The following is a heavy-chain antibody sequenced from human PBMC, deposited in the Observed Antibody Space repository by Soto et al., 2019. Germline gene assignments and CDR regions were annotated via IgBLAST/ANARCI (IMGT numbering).Heavy chain of an antibody. CDR3: AHSDGGYEIIYFDF. Sequence: SGPTLGEPTQTLTLTCTFSGFSFTTAGVAVGWIRQTPGGALEWLTLIYYNDDRRFSTSLKTRLTITGDTSKNQVVLSLTNVDPGDTATYFCAHSDGGYEIIYFDFWGQGIPVTVSS. V-gene: IGHV2-5*01. J-gene: IGHJ4*02. CDR2: IYYNDDR. D-gene: IGHD5-12*01. CDR1: GFSFTTAGVA.